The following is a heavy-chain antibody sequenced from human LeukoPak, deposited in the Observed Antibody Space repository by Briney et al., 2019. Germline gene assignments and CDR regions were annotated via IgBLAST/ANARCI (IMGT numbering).Heavy chain of an antibody. CDR1: GGSISSGDYY. CDR2: IYYSGST. Sequence: SETLSLTCTVSGGSISSGDYYWSWIRQPPGKGLEWIGYIYYSGSTYYNPSLKSRVTISVDTSKNQFSLKLSSVAAADTAVYYCARSAYCSSTSCYHGDYYYYGMDVWGQGTTVTVSS. V-gene: IGHV4-30-4*01. D-gene: IGHD2-2*01. CDR3: ARSAYCSSTSCYHGDYYYYGMDV. J-gene: IGHJ6*02.